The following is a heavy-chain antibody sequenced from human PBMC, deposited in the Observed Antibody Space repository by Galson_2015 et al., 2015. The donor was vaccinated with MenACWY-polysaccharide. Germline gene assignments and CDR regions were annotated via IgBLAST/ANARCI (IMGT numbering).Heavy chain of an antibody. CDR2: ISYDGGT. J-gene: IGHJ5*02. Sequence: LSLTCTVSGDSITSGPYFWSWIRQHPGEGLEWIASISYDGGTYYNPSLNSRVTISIDTPKNQFSLKLNSVTAADTAVYYCVRGGRAVSNINWFDPWGQGTLVTVSS. CDR3: VRGGRAVSNINWFDP. V-gene: IGHV4-31*03. CDR1: GDSITSGPYF. D-gene: IGHD3-16*01.